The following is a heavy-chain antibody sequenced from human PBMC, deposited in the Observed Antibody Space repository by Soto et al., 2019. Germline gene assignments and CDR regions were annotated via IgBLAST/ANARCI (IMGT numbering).Heavy chain of an antibody. V-gene: IGHV3-30*18. CDR1: GFTFSSYG. CDR3: AKVNYVWGSYRSVGLDY. CDR2: ISYDGSNK. Sequence: PGGSLRLSCAASGFTFSSYGMHWVRQAPGKGLAWVAVISYDGSNKYYADSVKGRFTISRDNSKNTLYLQMNSLRAEDTAVYYCAKVNYVWGSYRSVGLDYWGQGTLGTGS. D-gene: IGHD3-16*02. J-gene: IGHJ4*02.